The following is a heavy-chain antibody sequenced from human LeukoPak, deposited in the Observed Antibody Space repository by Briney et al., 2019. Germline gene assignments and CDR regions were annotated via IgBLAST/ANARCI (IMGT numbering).Heavy chain of an antibody. Sequence: SVKVSCKASGGTFTNYAFSWVRQAPGQGLEWMGRIIPMSGTIYYAQKFQGRVTITADRSTNTAYMELNSLRSEDTAVIYCARDCSSASCYERGSYFYFYMDIRGSGTTVTVSS. D-gene: IGHD2-2*01. V-gene: IGHV1-69*06. CDR3: ARDCSSASCYERGSYFYFYMDI. CDR2: IIPMSGTI. J-gene: IGHJ6*03. CDR1: GGTFTNYA.